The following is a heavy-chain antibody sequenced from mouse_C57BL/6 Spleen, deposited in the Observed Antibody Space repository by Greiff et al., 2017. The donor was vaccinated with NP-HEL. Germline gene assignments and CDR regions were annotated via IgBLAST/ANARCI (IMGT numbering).Heavy chain of an antibody. Sequence: VQLQQSGPELVKPGASVKISCKASGYAFSSSWMNWVKQRPGKGLEWIGRIYPGDGDTNYNGKFKGKATLTADKSSSTAYMQLSSLTSEDSAVYFCARGWGAWFAYWGQGTLVTVSA. V-gene: IGHV1-82*01. CDR1: GYAFSSSW. CDR3: ARGWGAWFAY. CDR2: IYPGDGDT. J-gene: IGHJ3*01. D-gene: IGHD1-1*02.